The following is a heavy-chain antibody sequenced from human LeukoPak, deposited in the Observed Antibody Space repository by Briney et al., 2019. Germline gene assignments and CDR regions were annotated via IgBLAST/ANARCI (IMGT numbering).Heavy chain of an antibody. CDR2: IKQDGSEK. CDR1: GFTFSSYW. J-gene: IGHJ4*02. CDR3: ARDFSKGSSGYSFSDYFDY. V-gene: IGHV3-7*01. D-gene: IGHD3-22*01. Sequence: GGSLRLSCAASGFTFSSYWMSWVRQAPGKGLEWVANIKQDGSEKYYVDSVKGRFTISRDNAKNSLYLQMNSLRAEDTAVYYCARDFSKGSSGYSFSDYFDYWGQGTLVTVSS.